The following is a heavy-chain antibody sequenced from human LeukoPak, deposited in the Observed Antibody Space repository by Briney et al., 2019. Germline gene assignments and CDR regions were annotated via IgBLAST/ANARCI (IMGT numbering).Heavy chain of an antibody. CDR1: GGSISSYY. D-gene: IGHD6-13*01. CDR3: ARARLGAGPGYSSSPGAFDI. CDR2: IYYSGST. J-gene: IGHJ3*02. V-gene: IGHV4-59*01. Sequence: NPSETLSLTCTVSGGSISSYYWSWIRQPPGKGLEWIGYIYYSGSTNYNPSLKSRVTISVDTSKNQFSLKLSSVTAADTAVYYCARARLGAGPGYSSSPGAFDIWGQGTMVTVSS.